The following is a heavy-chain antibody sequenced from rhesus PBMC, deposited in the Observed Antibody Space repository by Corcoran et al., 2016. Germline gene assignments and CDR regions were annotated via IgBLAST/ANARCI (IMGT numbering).Heavy chain of an antibody. CDR1: GFTFRGHG. CDR3: STDPGGVCCTFDY. V-gene: IGHV3S5*01. J-gene: IGHJ4*01. Sequence: EVQLVEPGGGLVQPGGSLRLSCGASGFTFRGHGMSWVRQAPGKGLEWVSGITDTGDRTFYADSVKGRFTISRDNSKNTVSLQMNSLRAEDTAVYYCSTDPGGVCCTFDYWGQGVLVTVSS. D-gene: IGHD2-39*02. CDR2: ITDTGDRT.